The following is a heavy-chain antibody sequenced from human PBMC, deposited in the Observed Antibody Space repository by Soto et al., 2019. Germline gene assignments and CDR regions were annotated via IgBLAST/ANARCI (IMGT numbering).Heavy chain of an antibody. Sequence: GASVKVSCKASGYTFTSYGISWVRQAPGQGLEWMGWISAYNGNTNYAQKLQGRVTMTTDTSTSTAYMELRSLRSDDTAVYYFERGPYNWNYRTGRSDAFDIWGQGTMVTVSS. J-gene: IGHJ3*02. V-gene: IGHV1-18*04. D-gene: IGHD1-7*01. CDR1: GYTFTSYG. CDR2: ISAYNGNT. CDR3: ERGPYNWNYRTGRSDAFDI.